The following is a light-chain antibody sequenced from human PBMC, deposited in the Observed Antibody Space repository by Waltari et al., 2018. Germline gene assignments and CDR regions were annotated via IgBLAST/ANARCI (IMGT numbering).Light chain of an antibody. CDR2: AAS. Sequence: DIRMTQSPSFVSASVGDSVTITCRASQDISRWLAWYRQKPGKAPELLSYAASSLQSGVPSRFSGRGAGTDFSLIISDLQPEDFASYVCQHTHSFPHSFGGGTTLDI. CDR3: QHTHSFPHS. V-gene: IGKV1-12*01. J-gene: IGKJ4*01. CDR1: QDISRW.